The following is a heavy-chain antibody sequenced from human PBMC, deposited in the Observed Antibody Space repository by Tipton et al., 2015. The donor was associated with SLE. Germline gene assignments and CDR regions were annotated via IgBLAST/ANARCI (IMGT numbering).Heavy chain of an antibody. CDR1: GFTVSNNY. Sequence: SLRLSCAASGFTVSNNYMTWVRQAPGKGLEWLSIIHSGGHIVYAGSVRGRFTISRDSSKNTLYLQMNSLRTEDSAVYYCARDWGDDSTGYYGMDVWGHGTTVTVSS. D-gene: IGHD3-22*01. CDR3: ARDWGDDSTGYYGMDV. J-gene: IGHJ6*02. CDR2: IHSGGHI. V-gene: IGHV3-66*02.